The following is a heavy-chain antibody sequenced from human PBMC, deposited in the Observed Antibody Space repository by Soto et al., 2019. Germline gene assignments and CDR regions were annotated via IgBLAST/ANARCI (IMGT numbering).Heavy chain of an antibody. CDR1: GGSISSYY. Sequence: SETLSLTCTVSGGSISSYYWSWIRQPPGKGLEWIGYIYYSGSTNYNPSLKSRVTISVDTSKNHFSLKLSSVTAADTAVYYCARRDYDSSGYYYNWGQGTLVTVSS. J-gene: IGHJ4*02. D-gene: IGHD3-22*01. CDR3: ARRDYDSSGYYYN. V-gene: IGHV4-59*08. CDR2: IYYSGST.